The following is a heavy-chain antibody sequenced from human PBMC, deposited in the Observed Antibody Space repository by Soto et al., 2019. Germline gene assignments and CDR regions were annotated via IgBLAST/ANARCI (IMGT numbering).Heavy chain of an antibody. CDR3: ARGRPGLFTYYYYGMDV. J-gene: IGHJ6*02. D-gene: IGHD3-10*02. Sequence: ASVKVSCKASGYTFTSYGISWVRQAPGQGLEWMGWISAYNGNTNYAQKLQGRVTMTTDTSTSTAYMELRSLRSDDTAVYYCARGRPGLFTYYYYGMDVWGQGTTVTVAS. CDR1: GYTFTSYG. CDR2: ISAYNGNT. V-gene: IGHV1-18*01.